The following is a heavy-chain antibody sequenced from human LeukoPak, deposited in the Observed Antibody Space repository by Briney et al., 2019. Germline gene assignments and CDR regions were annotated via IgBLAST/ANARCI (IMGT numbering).Heavy chain of an antibody. CDR3: ARDRPPHSSSGAFDI. D-gene: IGHD6-6*01. J-gene: IGHJ3*02. Sequence: GGSLRLSCAASGFTFSSYSMNWVRQAPGKGLEWVSYISSSSSTIYYADSVKGRFTISRDNAKNSLYLQMNSLRAEDTAVYYCARDRPPHSSSGAFDIWGQGTMVTVSS. CDR1: GFTFSSYS. V-gene: IGHV3-48*01. CDR2: ISSSSSTI.